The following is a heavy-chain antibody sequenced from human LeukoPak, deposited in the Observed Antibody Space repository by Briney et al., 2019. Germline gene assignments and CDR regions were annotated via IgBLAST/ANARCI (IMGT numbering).Heavy chain of an antibody. CDR3: AGGPYYYDSSGYYYDY. J-gene: IGHJ4*02. Sequence: ASVKVSCKASGGTFSSYAISWVRQAPGQGLESMGGIIPIFGTANYAQKFQGRVTITADESTSTAYMELSSLRSEDTAVYYCAGGPYYYDSSGYYYDYWGQGTLVTVSS. V-gene: IGHV1-69*13. D-gene: IGHD3-22*01. CDR2: IIPIFGTA. CDR1: GGTFSSYA.